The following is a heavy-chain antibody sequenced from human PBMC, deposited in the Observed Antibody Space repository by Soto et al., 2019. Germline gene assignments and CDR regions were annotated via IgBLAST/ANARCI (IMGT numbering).Heavy chain of an antibody. CDR3: ARGQGAAIGDYYYHGMDV. CDR1: GFIFSGSA. D-gene: IGHD2-2*02. CDR2: IRSRANNFAT. V-gene: IGHV3-73*02. J-gene: IGHJ6*02. Sequence: EVQLVESGGGLVQPGGSLKLSCAASGFIFSGSAIHWVRQASGKGLGWVGRIRSRANNFATSSAASVKGRFTFSREDSKNTAYLQMNTLKPEDTAVYYCARGQGAAIGDYYYHGMDVWGQGTTVTVSS.